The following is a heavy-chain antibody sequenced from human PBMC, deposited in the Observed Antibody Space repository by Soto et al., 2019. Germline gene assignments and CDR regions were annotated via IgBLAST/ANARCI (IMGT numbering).Heavy chain of an antibody. D-gene: IGHD3-9*01. CDR1: GYTFTSYG. V-gene: IGHV1-18*01. J-gene: IGHJ4*02. Sequence: QVQLVQSGAEVKKPGASVKVSCKASGYTFTSYGISWVRQAPGQGLEWMGWISAYSGNTNYAQKLQGRVTMTTDTSTSTAYMELRSLKSDDTAVYYCARQYDILTGYYLEVDYWGQGTLVTVSS. CDR3: ARQYDILTGYYLEVDY. CDR2: ISAYSGNT.